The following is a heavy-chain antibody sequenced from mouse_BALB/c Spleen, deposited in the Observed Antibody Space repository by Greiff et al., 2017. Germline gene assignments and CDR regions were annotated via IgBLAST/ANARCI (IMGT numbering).Heavy chain of an antibody. Sequence: EVMLVESGGGLVKPGGSLKLSCAASGFTFSSYAMSWVRQTPEKRPEWVASISSGGSTYYPDSVKGRFTISRDNARNILYLQMSSLRSEDTAMYYCAREGGSWFAYWGQGTLVTVSA. CDR2: ISSGGST. J-gene: IGHJ3*01. CDR1: GFTFSSYA. CDR3: AREGGSWFAY. V-gene: IGHV5-6-5*01.